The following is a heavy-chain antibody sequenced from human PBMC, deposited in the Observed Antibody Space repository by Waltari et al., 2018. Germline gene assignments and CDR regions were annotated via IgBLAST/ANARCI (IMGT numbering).Heavy chain of an antibody. V-gene: IGHV4-39*02. Sequence: AWVRQPPGQGGKWIGTMSYNGADYSGPTLKRRVPVSRDTSTNHLSLKLGSVTAADTAVYYCATYIGASIGTAAFDVWGQGTMVTVSS. CDR3: ATYIGASIGTAAFDV. D-gene: IGHD5-12*01. J-gene: IGHJ3*01. CDR2: MSYNGAD.